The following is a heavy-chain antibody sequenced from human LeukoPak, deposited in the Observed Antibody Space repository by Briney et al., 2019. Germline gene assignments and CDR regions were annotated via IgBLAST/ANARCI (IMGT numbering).Heavy chain of an antibody. V-gene: IGHV4-59*01. Sequence: SETLSLTCTISAGSINNNYWAWIRQPPGRGLEYIGYIAHSGSTDYNPSLKSRVQMSLDVSKNQFTLRLTSVTAADTALYYCARMYYYARGEAYDYWGLGTLVTVSS. CDR2: IAHSGST. D-gene: IGHD3-10*01. CDR3: ARMYYYARGEAYDY. CDR1: AGSINNNY. J-gene: IGHJ4*02.